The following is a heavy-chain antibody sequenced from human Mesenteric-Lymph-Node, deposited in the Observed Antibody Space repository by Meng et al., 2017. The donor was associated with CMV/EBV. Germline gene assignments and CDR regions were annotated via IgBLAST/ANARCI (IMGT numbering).Heavy chain of an antibody. CDR2: ISFSGST. Sequence: SETLSLTCTVSGGSIGGYYWSWIRQPPGKGLEWIGYISFSGSTHYNPSLKSRVTISVDTSQNRISLNLNSVTAADTAVYFCARNQPIGVTGVGNFDDWGKGMLVTVSS. D-gene: IGHD6-19*01. V-gene: IGHV4-59*01. J-gene: IGHJ4*02. CDR1: GGSIGGYY. CDR3: ARNQPIGVTGVGNFDD.